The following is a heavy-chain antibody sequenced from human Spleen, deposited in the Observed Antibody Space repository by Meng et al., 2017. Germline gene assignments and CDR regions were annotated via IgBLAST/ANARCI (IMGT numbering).Heavy chain of an antibody. CDR2: ISDDGSNK. V-gene: IGHV3-30*19. D-gene: IGHD3-22*01. CDR3: ARNYYDSSASEPDFDY. CDR1: GFTFSRYA. J-gene: IGHJ4*02. Sequence: GGSLRLSCAASGFTFSRYAMHWVRQAPGKGLEWVAVISDDGSNKYYADSVRGRFTISRDNSKNTLYLQMSSLRAEDTAVYYCARNYYDSSASEPDFDYWGQGTLVTVSS.